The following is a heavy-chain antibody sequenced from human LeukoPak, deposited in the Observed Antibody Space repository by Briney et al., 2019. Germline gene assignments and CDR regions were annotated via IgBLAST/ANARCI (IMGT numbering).Heavy chain of an antibody. CDR2: INPKTGGT. V-gene: IGHV1-2*02. CDR3: ARDRGVGASDY. J-gene: IGHJ4*02. CDR1: GYTFTGFF. D-gene: IGHD1-26*01. Sequence: ASVQVSCKTSGYTFTGFFIHWVRLAPGQGLEWMGWINPKTGGTNYGQKFHGRVTMTRDTSVSTVYMELRRLRYDDTAVYYCARDRGVGASDYWGQGTLVTVSS.